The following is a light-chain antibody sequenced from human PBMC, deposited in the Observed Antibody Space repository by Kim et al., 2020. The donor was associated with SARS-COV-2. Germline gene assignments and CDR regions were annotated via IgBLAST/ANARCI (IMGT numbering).Light chain of an antibody. Sequence: QSALTQPASVSGSPGQSITISCTGTSSDVGSYNLVSWYQQHPGKAPKLMIYEGSTRPSGVSNRFSGSKSGNTTSLTISGLQAEDEADYYCCSYAGSSTWVFGGGTQLTVL. CDR1: SSDVGSYNL. V-gene: IGLV2-23*01. CDR2: EGS. CDR3: CSYAGSSTWV. J-gene: IGLJ3*02.